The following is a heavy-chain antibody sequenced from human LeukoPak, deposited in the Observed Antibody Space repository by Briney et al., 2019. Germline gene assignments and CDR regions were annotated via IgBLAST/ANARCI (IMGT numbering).Heavy chain of an antibody. D-gene: IGHD2-2*01. J-gene: IGHJ3*02. V-gene: IGHV3-23*01. CDR1: GFTFSSYA. CDR2: ISGSGGST. CDR3: AKVGHCSSTSCSGGAFDI. Sequence: GGSLRLSCAASGFTFSSYAMSWVRQAPGKGLEWVSAISGSGGSTYYADSVKGRFTISRDNSKNTLYLQMNSLRAEDTAVYYCAKVGHCSSTSCSGGAFDIWGQGTMVTVSS.